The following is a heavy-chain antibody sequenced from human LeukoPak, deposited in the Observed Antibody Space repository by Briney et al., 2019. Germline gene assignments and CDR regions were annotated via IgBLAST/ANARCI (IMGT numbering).Heavy chain of an antibody. V-gene: IGHV1-69*04. D-gene: IGHD2-21*02. CDR1: GGTFSSYA. CDR3: ARDPRRPYCGGDCKRGFFGWFDP. J-gene: IGHJ5*02. Sequence: ASVKVSCKASGGTFSSYAISWVRQAPGQGLEWMGRIIPILGIANYAQKFQGRVTITADKSTSTVYMELSSLRSEDTAVYYCARDPRRPYCGGDCKRGFFGWFDPWGQGTLITVSS. CDR2: IIPILGIA.